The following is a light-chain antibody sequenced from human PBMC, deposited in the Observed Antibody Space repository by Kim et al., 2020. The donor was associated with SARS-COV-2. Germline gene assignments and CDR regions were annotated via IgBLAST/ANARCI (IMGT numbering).Light chain of an antibody. CDR1: QGIGKS. J-gene: IGKJ4*01. CDR3: QQYKTYPLT. Sequence: ASVGDRVTITCRASQGIGKSLAWFQQKPGKAPKSLIYDVSNLESGVPSRFSGSGSGTDFTLTISRLQPEDFASYYCQQYKTYPLTFGGGTKVDIK. V-gene: IGKV1-16*01. CDR2: DVS.